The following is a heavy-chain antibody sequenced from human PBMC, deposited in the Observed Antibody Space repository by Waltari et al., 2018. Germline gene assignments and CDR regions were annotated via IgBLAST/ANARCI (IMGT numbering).Heavy chain of an antibody. CDR3: ARRLVRATVKNYCDL. CDR1: GFTFSPHN. CDR2: INTSSSYS. V-gene: IGHV3-21*01. Sequence: EVQLVESGGGLVKPGESLRLSCVASGFTFSPHNMNWVRQAPGEGVECVTTINTSSSYSYYGDSVKGGFTISRDNSEKSVYRQMDSLRDEDTAVYYCARRLVRATVKNYCDLWGQGTLVTVSS. D-gene: IGHD1-26*01. J-gene: IGHJ4*02.